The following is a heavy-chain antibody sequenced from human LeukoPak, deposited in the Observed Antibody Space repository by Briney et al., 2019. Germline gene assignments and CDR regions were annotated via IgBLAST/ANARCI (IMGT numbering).Heavy chain of an antibody. CDR2: ISSSSSYL. CDR1: GFTFSSYS. Sequence: GGSLRLSCAASGFTFSSYSMNWVRQAPGKGLEWVSSISSSSSYLYYADSVRGRFTISRDSAKNSLYLQMNSLRAEDTAVYYCARDLDDIVVVPAASWYFDYWGQGTLVTVSS. D-gene: IGHD2-2*01. V-gene: IGHV3-21*01. J-gene: IGHJ4*02. CDR3: ARDLDDIVVVPAASWYFDY.